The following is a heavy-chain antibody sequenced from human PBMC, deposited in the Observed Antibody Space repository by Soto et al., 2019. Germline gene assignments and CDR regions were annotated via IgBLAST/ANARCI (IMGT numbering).Heavy chain of an antibody. D-gene: IGHD4-4*01. J-gene: IGHJ3*02. CDR3: AREPTSTVEGAFDI. CDR2: TSGSGGNT. CDR1: GFTFSNYA. Sequence: GGSLRLSCAASGFTFSNYAMSWVRQAPEKGLEWLSATSGSGGNTYYPDSVKGRFTISRDNSKNTLYLQMNSLRAEDTAVYYCAREPTSTVEGAFDIWGQGTLVTVSS. V-gene: IGHV3-23*01.